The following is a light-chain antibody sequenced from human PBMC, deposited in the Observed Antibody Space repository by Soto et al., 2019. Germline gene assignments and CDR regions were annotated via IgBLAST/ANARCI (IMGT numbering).Light chain of an antibody. CDR1: QSVGRN. Sequence: EIVLTQSPATLSLSPGERATLSCRASQSVGRNLAWYQQKPGQAPGLLIYDASKRATGIPARFSASGSGTDFTLTISSLEPEDSATYYCQQFQSYPLTFGGGTKVEIK. V-gene: IGKV3-11*01. J-gene: IGKJ4*01. CDR2: DAS. CDR3: QQFQSYPLT.